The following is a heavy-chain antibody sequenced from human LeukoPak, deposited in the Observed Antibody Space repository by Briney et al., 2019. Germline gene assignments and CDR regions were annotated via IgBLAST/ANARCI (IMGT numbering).Heavy chain of an antibody. D-gene: IGHD4-17*01. J-gene: IGHJ4*02. V-gene: IGHV1-69*05. CDR2: IIPIFGTA. Sequence: SVKVSCKASGGTFSSYAISWVRQAPGQGLEWMGGIIPIFGTANYAQKFQGRVTITTDESTSTAYMELSSLRSEDTAVYYCASRRLDNGDYGWFFDDWGQGTQVTVSS. CDR3: ASRRLDNGDYGWFFDD. CDR1: GGTFSSYA.